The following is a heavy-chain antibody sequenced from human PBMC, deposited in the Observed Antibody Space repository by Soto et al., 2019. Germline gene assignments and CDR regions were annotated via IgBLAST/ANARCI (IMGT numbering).Heavy chain of an antibody. V-gene: IGHV1-18*01. Sequence: QVQLVQSGAEVKKPGASVKVSCKTSGYTFSTYGLTWVRQAPGQGLEWMGWISAYNGNTNYAQKLQGRVTMTTDTSTSTAYMELRSLRSDDTAVYYCARDYGSGSPFDNWGQGTLVTVSS. CDR3: ARDYGSGSPFDN. CDR1: GYTFSTYG. D-gene: IGHD3-10*01. J-gene: IGHJ4*02. CDR2: ISAYNGNT.